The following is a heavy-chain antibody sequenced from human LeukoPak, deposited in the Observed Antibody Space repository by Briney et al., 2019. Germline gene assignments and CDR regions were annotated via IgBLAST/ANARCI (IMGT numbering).Heavy chain of an antibody. CDR2: INAGNGNT. Sequence: ASVKVSCKASGYTFTSYAMHWVRQAPGQRLEWMGWINAGNGNTKYSQKFQGRVTITRDTSASTAYMELSSLRSEDTAVYYCARGYCSSTSCHHDAFDIWGQGTMVTVSS. CDR3: ARGYCSSTSCHHDAFDI. J-gene: IGHJ3*02. V-gene: IGHV1-3*01. D-gene: IGHD2-2*01. CDR1: GYTFTSYA.